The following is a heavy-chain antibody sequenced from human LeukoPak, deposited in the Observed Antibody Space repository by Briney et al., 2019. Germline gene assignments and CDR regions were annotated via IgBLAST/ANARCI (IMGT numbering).Heavy chain of an antibody. D-gene: IGHD4-17*01. CDR1: GGTFSSYA. J-gene: IGHJ6*02. V-gene: IGHV1-69*13. CDR3: ARDLGDYGENYYYGMDV. CDR2: IIPILGTA. Sequence: GASVKVSCKASGGTFSSYAISWVRQAPGQGLEWMGGIIPILGTANYAQKFQGRVTITADESTSTAYMELSSLRSEDTAVYYCARDLGDYGENYYYGMDVWGQGTTVTVSS.